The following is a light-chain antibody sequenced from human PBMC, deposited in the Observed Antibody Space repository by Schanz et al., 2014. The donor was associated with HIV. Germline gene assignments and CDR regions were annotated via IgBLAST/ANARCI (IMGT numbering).Light chain of an antibody. J-gene: IGKJ2*01. Sequence: EIVLTQSPATLSLSPGDRATLSCRASQTVRTYLAWYQQKPRQAPRLVIYGASARATGIPARFSGSGSGTEFTLTISSLQSEDFAVYFCQQRSNWPRYTFGQGTKLELK. V-gene: IGKV3-11*01. CDR1: QTVRTY. CDR2: GAS. CDR3: QQRSNWPRYT.